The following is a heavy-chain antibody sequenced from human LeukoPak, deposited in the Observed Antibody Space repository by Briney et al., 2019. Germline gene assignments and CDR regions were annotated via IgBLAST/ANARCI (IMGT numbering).Heavy chain of an antibody. J-gene: IGHJ6*02. CDR1: GGSFSGYY. V-gene: IGHV4-34*01. Sequence: SETLSLTCAVYGGSFSGYYWSWIRQPPGKGLERIGEIKHSGSTNYNPSLKSRVTISVDTSKNQFSLKLSSVTAADTAVYYCARGRTRFYYYYGMDVWGQGTTVTVSS. CDR3: ARGRTRFYYYYGMDV. D-gene: IGHD1-14*01. CDR2: IKHSGST.